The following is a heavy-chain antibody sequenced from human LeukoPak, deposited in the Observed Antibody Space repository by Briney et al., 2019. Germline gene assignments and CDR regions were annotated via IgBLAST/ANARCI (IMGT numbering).Heavy chain of an antibody. D-gene: IGHD1-26*01. J-gene: IGHJ6*03. CDR2: IIPIFGTA. CDR3: ARGVSGFSGSFSYYYYMDV. Sequence: SVKVSRKASGGTFSSYAISWVRQAPGQGLEWMGGIIPIFGTANYAQKFQGRVTITADESTSTAYMELSSLRSEDTAVYYCARGVSGFSGSFSYYYYMDVWGKGTTVTISS. V-gene: IGHV1-69*13. CDR1: GGTFSSYA.